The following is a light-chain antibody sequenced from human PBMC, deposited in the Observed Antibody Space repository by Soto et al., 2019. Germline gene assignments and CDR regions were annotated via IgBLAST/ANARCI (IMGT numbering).Light chain of an antibody. Sequence: EIVLTQSAATLFLSPGGRATFSSRASQSVSRYLGWYQQKPGQAPRIIIYDASNRATGIPARFSGSGSGTEFTLTISSLEPEDFEVYYCQQRINWPITFGQGTRLEIK. CDR1: QSVSRY. V-gene: IGKV3-11*01. CDR3: QQRINWPIT. J-gene: IGKJ5*01. CDR2: DAS.